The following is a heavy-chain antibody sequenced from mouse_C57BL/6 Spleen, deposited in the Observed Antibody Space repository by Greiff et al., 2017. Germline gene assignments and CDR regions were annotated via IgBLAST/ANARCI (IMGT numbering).Heavy chain of an antibody. CDR2: IDPETGGT. V-gene: IGHV1-15*01. J-gene: IGHJ2*01. CDR3: TKPRTPSYFDY. CDR1: GYTFTDYE. D-gene: IGHD5-1*01. Sequence: VQLQQSGAELVRPGASVKLSCKASGYTFTDYEMHWVKQTPVHGLEWIGAIDPETGGTAYKQKFKGKAILTADKASSTAYMELRSLTSEDSAVYYCTKPRTPSYFDYWGQGTTLTVSS.